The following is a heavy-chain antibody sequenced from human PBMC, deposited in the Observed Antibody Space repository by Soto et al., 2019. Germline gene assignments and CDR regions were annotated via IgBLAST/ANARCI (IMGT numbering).Heavy chain of an antibody. J-gene: IGHJ2*01. CDR3: AREFTMIVVANYWYFDL. CDR1: GFTFSSYE. V-gene: IGHV3-48*03. CDR2: ISSSGSTI. D-gene: IGHD3-22*01. Sequence: GGSLRLSCAASGFTFSSYEMNWVRQAPGKGLEWVSYISSSGSTIYYADSVKGRFTISRDNAKNSPYLQMNSLRAEDTAVYYCAREFTMIVVANYWYFDLWARGTLVRVS.